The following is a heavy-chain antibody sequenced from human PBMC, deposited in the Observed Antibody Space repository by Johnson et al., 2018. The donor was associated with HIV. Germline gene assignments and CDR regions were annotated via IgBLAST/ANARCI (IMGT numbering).Heavy chain of an antibody. CDR1: GFTFRSYG. J-gene: IGHJ3*02. Sequence: QVQLVESGGGVVQPGRSLRLSCAASGFTFRSYGMHWVRQAPGKGLEWVAVIWYDGSNKYYADSVKGRFTISRDNSKNTLYLQMNSLRAEDTAVYYCARRSWAFDAFDIWGQGTMVTVSS. D-gene: IGHD1-26*01. CDR2: IWYDGSNK. V-gene: IGHV3-33*01. CDR3: ARRSWAFDAFDI.